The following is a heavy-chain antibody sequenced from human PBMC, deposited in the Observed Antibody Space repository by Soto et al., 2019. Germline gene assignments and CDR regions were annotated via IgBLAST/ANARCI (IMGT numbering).Heavy chain of an antibody. D-gene: IGHD2-15*01. Sequence: QVQLVQSGAEVKKPGSSVKVSCKASGGTFSSYTISWLRQAPGQGLEWMGRIIPILGIANYAQKFQGRVTITADKSTSTAYMELSSLRSEDTAVYYCAGTYCSGGSCSGQTSYYYGMDVWGQGTTVTVSS. V-gene: IGHV1-69*02. J-gene: IGHJ6*02. CDR1: GGTFSSYT. CDR2: IIPILGIA. CDR3: AGTYCSGGSCSGQTSYYYGMDV.